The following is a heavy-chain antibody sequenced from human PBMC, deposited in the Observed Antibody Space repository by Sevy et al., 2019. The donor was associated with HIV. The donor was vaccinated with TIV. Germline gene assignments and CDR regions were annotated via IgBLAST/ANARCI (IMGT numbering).Heavy chain of an antibody. CDR3: ARVKNEYGDYGTLDY. V-gene: IGHV3-48*03. D-gene: IGHD4-17*01. CDR1: GFTFSTYE. CDR2: ISRSGISI. J-gene: IGHJ4*02. Sequence: GGSLRLSCAASGFTFSTYEMNWVRQAPGKGLEWVSYISRSGISIYYVDSVKGRFTISRDNAKNSLYLQMNSLRAEDTAVYYCARVKNEYGDYGTLDYWGQGTLVTVSS.